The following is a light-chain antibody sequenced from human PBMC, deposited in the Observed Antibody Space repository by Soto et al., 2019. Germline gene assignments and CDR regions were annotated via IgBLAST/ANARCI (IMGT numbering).Light chain of an antibody. V-gene: IGKV1-39*01. J-gene: IGKJ5*01. CDR3: QQSYSTPTSIT. CDR1: QGITSY. Sequence: DIQMTQSPSSLSASVGDRVTITCRASQGITSYLNWYQQKPGKAPKLLIYAASNLQSGVPSRFSGSGSGTDFTLTISSLQPEDFATYYCQQSYSTPTSITFGQGTRLEIK. CDR2: AAS.